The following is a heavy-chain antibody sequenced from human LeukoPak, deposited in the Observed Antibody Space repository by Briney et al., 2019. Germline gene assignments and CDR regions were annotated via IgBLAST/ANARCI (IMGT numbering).Heavy chain of an antibody. CDR1: GYTFTGYY. V-gene: IGHV1-2*02. D-gene: IGHD6-13*01. CDR3: AALSPYSGNYYFDY. J-gene: IGHJ4*02. Sequence: ASVKVSCKASGYTFTGYYIHWVRQAPGQGLEWMGWINPNSGGTNYAQKFQGRVTMTRDTSISTAYMELSSLRSEDTAVYYCAALSPYSGNYYFDYWGQGTLVTVSS. CDR2: INPNSGGT.